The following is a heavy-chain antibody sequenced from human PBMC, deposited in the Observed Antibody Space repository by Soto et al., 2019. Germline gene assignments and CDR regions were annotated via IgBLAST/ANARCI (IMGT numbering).Heavy chain of an antibody. CDR3: TQIYGSGSWGWYFHS. J-gene: IGHJ4*02. D-gene: IGHD1-26*01. CDR1: GFSLITGVG. Sequence: QITLKESGPSLVRPTETLTLTCTFSGFSLITGVGVGWVRQPPGKALEWLAVIFWDKNDYYRPSLQTRVTISKDPPEAPVVLTLTNMDPEDPATYFCTQIYGSGSWGWYFHSWGQGTLVTVSS. CDR2: IFWDKND. V-gene: IGHV2-5*02.